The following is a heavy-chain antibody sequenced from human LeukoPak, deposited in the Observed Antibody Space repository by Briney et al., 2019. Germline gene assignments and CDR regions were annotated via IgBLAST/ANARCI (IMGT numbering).Heavy chain of an antibody. CDR3: ARGGYRAAPYYFDY. CDR1: GFTFSSYA. CDR2: ISSNGGRT. V-gene: IGHV3-64*01. D-gene: IGHD6-25*01. Sequence: GGSLRLSCAASGFTFSSYAMHWVRQAPGKELEYVSAISSNGGRTYYANSVKGRFTISRDNSKNTLYLQMGSLRAEDMAVYYCARGGYRAAPYYFDYWGQGTLVTVSS. J-gene: IGHJ4*02.